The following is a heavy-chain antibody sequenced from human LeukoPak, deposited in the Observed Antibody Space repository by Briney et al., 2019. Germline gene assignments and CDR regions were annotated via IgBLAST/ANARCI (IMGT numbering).Heavy chain of an antibody. CDR1: GGFISSSDYY. CDR2: IYYSGST. V-gene: IGHV4-39*01. Sequence: PSETLSLTCTVSGGFISSSDYYWGWIRQPPGTGLEWIGTIYYSGSTYYSPSLKSRVTISVDTSKSQFSLKLSSVTAADPALYYCERLTGAYQLPDNPDYWGQETLVTVSS. J-gene: IGHJ4*02. D-gene: IGHD7-27*01. CDR3: ERLTGAYQLPDNPDY.